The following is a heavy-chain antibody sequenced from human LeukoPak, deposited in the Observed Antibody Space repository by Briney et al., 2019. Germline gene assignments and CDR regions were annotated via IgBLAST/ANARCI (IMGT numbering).Heavy chain of an antibody. CDR2: IGGGDGVNT. V-gene: IGHV3-23*01. J-gene: IGHJ3*02. Sequence: GGSLRLSCLASGFTFSDFAMNWVRQAPGKGPGWVSHIGGGDGVNTYYADSVKGRFTISRDNPKRTMYLQMTNLRADDAAVYFCAKDMIRRNGVSDPFDIWGQGTMVTVSS. CDR3: AKDMIRRNGVSDPFDI. CDR1: GFTFSDFA. D-gene: IGHD5-24*01.